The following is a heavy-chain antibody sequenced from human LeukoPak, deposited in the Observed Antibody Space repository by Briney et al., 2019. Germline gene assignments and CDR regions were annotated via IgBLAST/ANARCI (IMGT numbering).Heavy chain of an antibody. J-gene: IGHJ4*02. CDR3: ARGGAHYDY. CDR2: IYYSGST. Sequence: PSETLSLTCSVSGGSISSSYWYWIRQPPGKGLEWIGYIYYSGSTNYNPSLKSRLTMSVDTSKNQFSLKLNSVTPADTALYYCARGGAHYDYWGQGTLVTVFS. CDR1: GGSISSSY. V-gene: IGHV4-59*01. D-gene: IGHD4/OR15-4a*01.